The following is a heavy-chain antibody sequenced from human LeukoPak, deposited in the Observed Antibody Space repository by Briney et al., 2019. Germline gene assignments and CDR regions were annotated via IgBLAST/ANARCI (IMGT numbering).Heavy chain of an antibody. V-gene: IGHV3-23*05. J-gene: IGHJ4*02. CDR3: TRGSYGDYDY. D-gene: IGHD4-17*01. CDR2: ISTCSVGT. Sequence: GGSLRLSCAASGFTFTNYAMSWVRQAPGKGLEWVSAISTCSVGTYYADSVKGRFTISRDNSKNTLYLQMNSLRAEDTAIYYCTRGSYGDYDYWGQGTLVTVSS. CDR1: GFTFTNYA.